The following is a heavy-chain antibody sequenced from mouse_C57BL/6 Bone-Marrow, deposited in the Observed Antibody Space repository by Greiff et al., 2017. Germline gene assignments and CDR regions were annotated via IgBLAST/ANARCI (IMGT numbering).Heavy chain of an antibody. CDR3: ARRGYGNYWFAY. D-gene: IGHD2-10*02. CDR1: GFTFSIYG. Sequence: EVQRVESGGDLVKPGGSLKLSCAASGFTFSIYGMSWVRQTPDKRLEWVATISSGGSYTYYPDSVKGQFTVSRDNAKNTLYLQMGSLKSEDTAMYYCARRGYGNYWFAYWGQGTLVTVSA. J-gene: IGHJ3*01. CDR2: ISSGGSYT. V-gene: IGHV5-6*01.